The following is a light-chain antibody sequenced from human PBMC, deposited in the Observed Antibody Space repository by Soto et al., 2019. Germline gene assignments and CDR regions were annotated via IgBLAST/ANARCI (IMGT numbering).Light chain of an antibody. Sequence: QSALTQPASVSGSRGQSLTMSCTGTSSYVGGYNFVSWYQQHPGKAPKLLIYEVSNRPSGVSDRFSGSKSGNTASLTISGLQAEDEADYYCSSYSGSNSLYVFGTGTKVTVL. CDR1: SSYVGGYNF. V-gene: IGLV2-14*01. J-gene: IGLJ1*01. CDR3: SSYSGSNSLYV. CDR2: EVS.